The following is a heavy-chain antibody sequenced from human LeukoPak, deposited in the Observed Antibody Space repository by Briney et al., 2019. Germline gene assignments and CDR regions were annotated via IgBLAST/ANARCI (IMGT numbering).Heavy chain of an antibody. CDR2: IYYSGST. Sequence: SETLSLTCTVSGGSISTCYWSWIRQPPGKGLEWIGYIYYSGSTNYNPSLKSRVTMSVDTSKNQFSLKLSSVTAADTAVYYCARASRLGIAALYYMDVWGKGTTVTVSS. D-gene: IGHD6-6*01. CDR3: ARASRLGIAALYYMDV. V-gene: IGHV4-59*01. J-gene: IGHJ6*03. CDR1: GGSISTCY.